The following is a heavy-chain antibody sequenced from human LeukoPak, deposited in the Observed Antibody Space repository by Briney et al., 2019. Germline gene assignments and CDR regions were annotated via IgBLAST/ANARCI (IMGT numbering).Heavy chain of an antibody. CDR1: GGSISSNYW. V-gene: IGHV4-4*02. D-gene: IGHD2-2*01. J-gene: IGHJ5*02. Sequence: SETLSLTCAVSGGSISSNYWWNWARQPPGKGLEWIGEVSRSGSTNYNPSLKRRVTISVDKSKNQFSLNLTSVTAADTAVYYCARGMITMTGPMPWFDPWGQGTLVTVSS. CDR2: VSRSGST. CDR3: ARGMITMTGPMPWFDP.